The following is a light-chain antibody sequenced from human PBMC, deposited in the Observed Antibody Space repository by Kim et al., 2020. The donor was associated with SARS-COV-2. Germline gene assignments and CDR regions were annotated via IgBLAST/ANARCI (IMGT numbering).Light chain of an antibody. CDR2: RDS. CDR1: NIGSKN. Sequence: SYELTQPLSVSVALGQTARITCGGNNIGSKNVHWYQQKPGQAPVLVIYRDSNRPSGIPERFSGSNSGNTATLTISRAQAGDEADYYCQVWGSSTAVFGGGTQLTVL. V-gene: IGLV3-9*01. J-gene: IGLJ2*01. CDR3: QVWGSSTAV.